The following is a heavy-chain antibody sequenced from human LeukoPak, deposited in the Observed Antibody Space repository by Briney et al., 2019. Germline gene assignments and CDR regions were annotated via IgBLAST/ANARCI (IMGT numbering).Heavy chain of an antibody. CDR1: GFTFSSYA. CDR3: ATSVRRSITMIVVVITEFDY. CDR2: ISGSGGST. J-gene: IGHJ4*02. D-gene: IGHD3-22*01. Sequence: PGGSLRLSCAASGFTFSSYAMSWVRQAPGKGLEWVSAISGSGGSTYYADSVKGRFIISRDNSKNTLYLQMNSLRAEDTAVYYCATSVRRSITMIVVVITEFDYWGQGTLVTVSS. V-gene: IGHV3-23*01.